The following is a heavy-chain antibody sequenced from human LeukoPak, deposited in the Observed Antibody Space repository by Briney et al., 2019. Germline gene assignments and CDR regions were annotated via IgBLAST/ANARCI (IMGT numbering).Heavy chain of an antibody. V-gene: IGHV4-4*07. D-gene: IGHD2-21*01. J-gene: IGHJ4*02. CDR2: VYISGDT. CDR3: ARLIAEVGGGTNYFDT. Sequence: SETLSLTCTVSGGSVTTSYWSWIRQSAGEALEWIGRVYISGDTKYNPSLKSRVIMSLDASKNQFSLSLRSVTAADTAVYCCARLIAEVGGGTNYFDTWGQGTLVTVSS. CDR1: GGSVTTSY.